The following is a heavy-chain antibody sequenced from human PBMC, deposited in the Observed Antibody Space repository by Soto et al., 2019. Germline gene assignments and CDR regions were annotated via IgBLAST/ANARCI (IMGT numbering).Heavy chain of an antibody. V-gene: IGHV4-59*02. CDR3: ARVGHLNVYYASDY. CDR2: VSASGTT. D-gene: IGHD1-26*01. J-gene: IGHJ4*02. Sequence: QVQLQASGPGLVKPSETLSLICTVSGVSVRDSYWTWIRQPPGKGLEWIGYVSASGTTKYSSSLKSRVTMSVDTSKNQFSLKVNSVTTADTDIYYCARVGHLNVYYASDYWGQGVLVTVSS. CDR1: GVSVRDSY.